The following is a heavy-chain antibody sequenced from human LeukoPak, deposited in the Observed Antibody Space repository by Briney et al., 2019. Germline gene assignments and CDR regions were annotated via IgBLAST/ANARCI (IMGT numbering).Heavy chain of an antibody. CDR1: GGSFSGYY. J-gene: IGHJ4*02. CDR3: ASEYGSGYHYAVY. Sequence: PSETLSLTCAVYGGSFSGYYWSWIRQPPGKGLEWIGEINHSGSTNYNPSLKSRVTISVDTSKNQFSLKLSSVTAADTAVYYCASEYGSGYHYAVYWGQGTLVTVSS. D-gene: IGHD3-22*01. V-gene: IGHV4-34*01. CDR2: INHSGST.